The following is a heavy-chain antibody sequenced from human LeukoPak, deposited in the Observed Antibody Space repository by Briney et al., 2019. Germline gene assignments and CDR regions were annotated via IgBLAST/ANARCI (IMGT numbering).Heavy chain of an antibody. CDR3: AKDVESNYDYYNALDV. Sequence: GGSLRLSCAASGFIFSSYGMHWVRQAPGKGLEGVADISYDGNNEYYADSVKGRFTISRDNSKNTLYLQMNSLRVADTAVYYCAKDVESNYDYYNALDVWGQGTTVTVSS. V-gene: IGHV3-30*18. J-gene: IGHJ6*02. CDR1: GFIFSSYG. D-gene: IGHD5-24*01. CDR2: ISYDGNNE.